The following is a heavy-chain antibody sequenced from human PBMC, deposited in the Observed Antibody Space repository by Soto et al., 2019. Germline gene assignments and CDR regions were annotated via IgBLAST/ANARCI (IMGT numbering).Heavy chain of an antibody. Sequence: QITLKESGPKLLKPTQTITLTCTFSGFSHSARGVGVSWIRQHPGKALEWLALIYWNDDKRYSPSLQSRLTITKDASKNQVVFSMTNVDPADTATYYCAHSPWGAAPDYWGQGTRVTVSS. CDR3: AHSPWGAAPDY. V-gene: IGHV2-5*01. D-gene: IGHD3-16*01. CDR1: GFSHSARGVG. CDR2: IYWNDDK. J-gene: IGHJ4*02.